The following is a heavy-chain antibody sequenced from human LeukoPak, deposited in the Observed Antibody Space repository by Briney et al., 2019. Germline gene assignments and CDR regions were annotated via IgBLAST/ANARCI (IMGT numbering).Heavy chain of an antibody. Sequence: SETLSLTCTVSSGSISSHYWSWIRQPPGKGLEWIGYIYYSGSTNYNPSLKSRVTISAATSKNQFSLKLSSVTAADTAVYYCARLHGKGQIFDYWGQGTLVTASS. CDR1: SGSISSHY. J-gene: IGHJ4*02. CDR2: IYYSGST. V-gene: IGHV4-59*11. CDR3: ARLHGKGQIFDY.